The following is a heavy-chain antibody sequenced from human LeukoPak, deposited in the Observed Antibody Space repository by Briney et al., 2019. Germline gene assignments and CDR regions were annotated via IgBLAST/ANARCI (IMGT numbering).Heavy chain of an antibody. CDR2: IYYSGGT. V-gene: IGHV4-59*08. Sequence: SETLSLTCTVSGDSISSYYWSWIRQPPGKGLEWIGYIYYSGGTDYNPSLKSRVTISVDTSKNQFSLKLRSVTAAHTAAYYCARHVTISGPYDASDIWGQGTMVTVSP. J-gene: IGHJ3*02. CDR1: GDSISSYY. CDR3: ARHVTISGPYDASDI. D-gene: IGHD5-24*01.